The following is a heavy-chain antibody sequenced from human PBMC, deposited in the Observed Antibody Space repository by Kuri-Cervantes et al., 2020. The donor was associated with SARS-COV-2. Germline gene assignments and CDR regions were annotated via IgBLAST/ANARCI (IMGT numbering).Heavy chain of an antibody. CDR1: GYTFTGYY. CDR2: INPNSGGT. Sequence: ASVKVSCKASGYTFTGYYMHWVRQAPGQGLEWMGWINPNSGGTNYAQKFQGRVTMTRDTSISTAYMELSRLRSDDTAVYYCAREPTVNRRVYVPKTKSDDYWGQGTLVTVSS. J-gene: IGHJ4*02. V-gene: IGHV1-2*02. D-gene: IGHD3-16*01. CDR3: AREPTVNRRVYVPKTKSDDY.